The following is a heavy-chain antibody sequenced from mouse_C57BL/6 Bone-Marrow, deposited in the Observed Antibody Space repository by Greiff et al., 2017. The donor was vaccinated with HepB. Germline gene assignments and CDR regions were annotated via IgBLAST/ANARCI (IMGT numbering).Heavy chain of an antibody. CDR1: GYTFTNYW. D-gene: IGHD2-3*01. V-gene: IGHV1-63*01. J-gene: IGHJ3*01. CDR3: ARNDGYYSFAY. CDR2: IYPGGGYT. Sequence: QVQLQQSGAELVRPGTSVKMSCKASGYTFTNYWIGWAKQRPGHGLEWIGDIYPGGGYTNYNEKFKGKATLTADKSSSTAYMQFSSLTSEDSAIYYCARNDGYYSFAYWGQGTLVTVSA.